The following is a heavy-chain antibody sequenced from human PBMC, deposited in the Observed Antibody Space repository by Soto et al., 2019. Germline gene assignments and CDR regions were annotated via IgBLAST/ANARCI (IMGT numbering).Heavy chain of an antibody. CDR1: GFTFSSYE. CDR3: ARYSSSYNYGMDV. Sequence: GGSLRLSCAASGFTFSSYEMNWVRQAPGKGLEWVSYISSSGSTIYYADSVKGRFTISRDNAKNSLYLQMNSLRAEDTAVYYCARYSSSYNYGMDVWGQGTKVTVSS. CDR2: ISSSGSTI. V-gene: IGHV3-48*03. D-gene: IGHD6-6*01. J-gene: IGHJ6*02.